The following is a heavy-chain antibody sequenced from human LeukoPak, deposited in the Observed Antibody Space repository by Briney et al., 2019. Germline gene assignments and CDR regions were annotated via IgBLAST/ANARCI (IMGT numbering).Heavy chain of an antibody. J-gene: IGHJ4*02. CDR1: GGSLSSYY. D-gene: IGHD6-25*01. CDR3: AGAASTSFVIDF. CDR2: IYYSGST. Sequence: PSETLSLTCTVSGGSLSSYYWSWIRQPPGKGLEWIGYIYYSGSTNYNPSLKSRVTISVDTSKNQFSLKLSSVTAADPAVYYCAGAASTSFVIDFWGQGTLVTVSS. V-gene: IGHV4-59*01.